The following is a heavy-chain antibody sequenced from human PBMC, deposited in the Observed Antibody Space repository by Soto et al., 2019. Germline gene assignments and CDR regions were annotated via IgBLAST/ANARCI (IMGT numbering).Heavy chain of an antibody. CDR2: MNPNSGNT. D-gene: IGHD6-13*01. CDR3: ARGVERGRIAAAYYYYYYYMDV. CDR1: GYTFTSYD. V-gene: IGHV1-8*01. Sequence: ASVKVSCKASGYTFTSYDINRVRQATGQGLEWMGWMNPNSGNTGYAQKFQGRVTMTRNTSISTAYMELSSLRSEDTAVYYCARGVERGRIAAAYYYYYYYMDVWGKGTTVTVSS. J-gene: IGHJ6*03.